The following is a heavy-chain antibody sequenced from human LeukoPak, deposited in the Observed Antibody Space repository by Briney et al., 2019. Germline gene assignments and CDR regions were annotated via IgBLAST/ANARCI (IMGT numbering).Heavy chain of an antibody. CDR3: ARERGFAFDY. D-gene: IGHD3-16*01. V-gene: IGHV3-48*03. CDR2: ISSSGSTI. J-gene: IGHJ4*02. CDR1: GFXFSSYE. Sequence: PGGSLRLSCAASGFXFSSYEISWVRQAPGKGLEWISYISSSGSTIYYADSVKGRFTISRDNSKNSLYLQMNSLRAEDTAVYYCARERGFAFDYWGQGTLVTVSS.